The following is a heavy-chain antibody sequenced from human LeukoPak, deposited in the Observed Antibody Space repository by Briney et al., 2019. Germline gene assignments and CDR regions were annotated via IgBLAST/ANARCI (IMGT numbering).Heavy chain of an antibody. Sequence: GGSLRLSCTASGFTFSSYSMSWVRQGPGTGLEWVSAIRGSGDTTFYADSVKGRFTISRDNSKKTLYLQVNSLRAEDTAVYFCAKELTTERTPGVDSWGQGTLVTVSS. D-gene: IGHD4-17*01. CDR1: GFTFSSYS. CDR2: IRGSGDTT. J-gene: IGHJ4*02. CDR3: AKELTTERTPGVDS. V-gene: IGHV3-23*01.